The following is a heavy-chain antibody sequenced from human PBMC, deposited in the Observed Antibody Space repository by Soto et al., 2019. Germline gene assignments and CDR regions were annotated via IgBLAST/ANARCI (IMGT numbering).Heavy chain of an antibody. Sequence: PSETLSLTCTVSGGSISSYYWSWIRQPAGKGLEWIGRIYTSGSTNYNPSLKSRVTISVDTSKNQFSLKLSSVTAADTAVYYCARVGYSSSWYNWFDPWGQGTLVTVSS. CDR2: IYTSGST. CDR1: GGSISSYY. V-gene: IGHV4-4*07. D-gene: IGHD6-13*01. CDR3: ARVGYSSSWYNWFDP. J-gene: IGHJ5*02.